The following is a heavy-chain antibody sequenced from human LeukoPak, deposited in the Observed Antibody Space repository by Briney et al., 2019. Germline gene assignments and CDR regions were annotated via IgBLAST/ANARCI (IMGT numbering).Heavy chain of an antibody. D-gene: IGHD3-22*01. CDR1: GYSFTTYW. J-gene: IGHJ4*02. V-gene: IGHV5-51*01. CDR2: IYPGDSDT. Sequence: GESLQISCKGSGYSFTTYWIGWVRQMPGKGLECLGVIYPGDSDTRYSPSFQGQVTISADKSISTAYLQWSSLKASDTAIYYCARYPKKYYDVTGYFDLWGQGTLVTVSS. CDR3: ARYPKKYYDVTGYFDL.